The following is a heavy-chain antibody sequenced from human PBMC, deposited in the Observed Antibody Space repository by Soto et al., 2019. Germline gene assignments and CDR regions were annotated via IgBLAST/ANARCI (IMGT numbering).Heavy chain of an antibody. V-gene: IGHV3-33*06. Sequence: QVQLVESGGGVVQPGRSLRLSCAASGFTFSTYGMHWVRQAPGKGLEWVAGIWYDGSNKYYADPVKGRFTIARDNSKNTMYLQMNSLRSEDTAVYYCAKDDHYYHESSTYYAEYFQHWGQGTLVTVSS. CDR2: IWYDGSNK. D-gene: IGHD3-22*01. CDR3: AKDDHYYHESSTYYAEYFQH. J-gene: IGHJ1*01. CDR1: GFTFSTYG.